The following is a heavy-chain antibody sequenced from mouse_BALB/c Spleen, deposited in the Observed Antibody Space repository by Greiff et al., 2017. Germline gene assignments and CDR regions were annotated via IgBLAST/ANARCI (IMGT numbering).Heavy chain of an antibody. D-gene: IGHD2-4*01. J-gene: IGHJ4*01. CDR2: ISSGGST. V-gene: IGHV5-6-5*01. CDR1: GFTFSSYA. CDR3: ARAPDYPYYAMDY. Sequence: DVHLVESGGGLVKPGGSLKLSCAASGFTFSSYAMSWVRQTPEKRLEWVASISSGGSTYYPDSVKGRFTISRDNARNILYLQMSSLRSEDTAMYYCARAPDYPYYAMDYWGQGTSVTVSS.